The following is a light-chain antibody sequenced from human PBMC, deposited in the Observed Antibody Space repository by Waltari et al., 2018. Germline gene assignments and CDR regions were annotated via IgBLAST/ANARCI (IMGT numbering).Light chain of an antibody. V-gene: IGLV2-11*01. Sequence: QSALTQPRSVSGSPGQSVAISCTRTSSDVGDYNYVSWYQQDPGKAPKVMIYDVTKRPSGVPYRFSGSKSGNPASLTISGLQAEDEADYYCCSFAGTYYVFGTGTKVTVL. CDR3: CSFAGTYYV. CDR1: SSDVGDYNY. J-gene: IGLJ1*01. CDR2: DVT.